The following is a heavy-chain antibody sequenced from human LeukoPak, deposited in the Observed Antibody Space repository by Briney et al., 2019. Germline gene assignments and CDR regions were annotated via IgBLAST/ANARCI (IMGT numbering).Heavy chain of an antibody. D-gene: IGHD3-3*01. J-gene: IGHJ5*02. CDR3: ARAVIPSTFGVVIWFDP. Sequence: PSETLSLTCTVSGGSISSYYWSWIRQPPGKGLEWIGYIYYSGSTNYNPSLKSRVTISVDTSKNQFSLKLSSVTAADTAVYYCARAVIPSTFGVVIWFDPWGQGTLVTVSS. CDR2: IYYSGST. V-gene: IGHV4-59*01. CDR1: GGSISSYY.